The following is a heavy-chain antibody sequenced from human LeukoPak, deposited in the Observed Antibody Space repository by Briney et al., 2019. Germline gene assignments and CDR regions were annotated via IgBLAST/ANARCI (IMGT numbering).Heavy chain of an antibody. J-gene: IGHJ4*02. CDR3: ARDDSSGYYHLDY. Sequence: PSETLSLTCAVSGGSISSGGYSWSWLRQPPGKGLEWIGYIYHSGSTYYNPSLKSRVTISVDRSKNQFSLKLSSVTAADTAVYYCARDDSSGYYHLDYWGQGTLVTVSS. CDR2: IYHSGST. V-gene: IGHV4-30-2*01. D-gene: IGHD3-22*01. CDR1: GGSISSGGYS.